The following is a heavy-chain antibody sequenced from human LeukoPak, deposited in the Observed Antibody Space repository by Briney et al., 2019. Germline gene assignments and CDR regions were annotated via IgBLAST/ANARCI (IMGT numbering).Heavy chain of an antibody. CDR3: AAIIGYSSGWYKNDY. J-gene: IGHJ4*02. D-gene: IGHD6-19*01. CDR2: INPNSGGT. CDR1: GYTFTDYY. V-gene: IGHV1-2*02. Sequence: ASVKVSCKASGYTFTDYYIHWVRQAPGQGLEWMGWINPNSGGTNYAQKFQGRVTMTRDTSISTAYMELRRLRSDDTAVYYCAAIIGYSSGWYKNDYWGQGTLVTVSP.